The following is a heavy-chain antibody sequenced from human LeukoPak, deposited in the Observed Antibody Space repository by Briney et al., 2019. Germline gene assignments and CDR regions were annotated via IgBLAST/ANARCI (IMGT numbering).Heavy chain of an antibody. CDR3: ARLYSYGYSCPQCFDY. Sequence: NPSETLSLTCTVSGGSISSSSYYWGWIRQPPGKGLEWIGSIYYSGSTYYNPSLKSRVTISVDTSKNQFSLKLSSVTAADTAVYYCARLYSYGYSCPQCFDYWGQGTLVTVSS. CDR1: GGSISSSSYY. J-gene: IGHJ4*02. CDR2: IYYSGST. D-gene: IGHD5-18*01. V-gene: IGHV4-39*01.